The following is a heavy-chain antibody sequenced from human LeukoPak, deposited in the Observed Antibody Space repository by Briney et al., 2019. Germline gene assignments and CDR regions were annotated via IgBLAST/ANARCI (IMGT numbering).Heavy chain of an antibody. CDR1: GGSISSYY. CDR2: IYYSGST. V-gene: IGHV4-59*08. Sequence: SETLSLTCTVSGGSISSYYWSWIRQPPGKGLEWIGYIYYSGSTNYNPSLKSRVTISVDTSKNQFSLKLSSVTAADTAVYYCASERGATQYFDYWGQGTLVTVSS. D-gene: IGHD1-1*01. J-gene: IGHJ4*02. CDR3: ASERGATQYFDY.